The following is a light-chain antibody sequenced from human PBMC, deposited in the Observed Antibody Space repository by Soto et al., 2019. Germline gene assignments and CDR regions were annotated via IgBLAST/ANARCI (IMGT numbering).Light chain of an antibody. CDR3: SSSTSTSTLMI. Sequence: QSALTQPASVSASPGQSITISCTGTSSDGGRYKFVSWYQQYPGKGPRLMMYEVSNRPSWVSNRFSGSNSGNTASLTIAGLQTEDEAIYYCSSSTSTSTLMIFGGGTKLAVL. J-gene: IGLJ2*01. CDR1: SSDGGRYKF. V-gene: IGLV2-14*01. CDR2: EVS.